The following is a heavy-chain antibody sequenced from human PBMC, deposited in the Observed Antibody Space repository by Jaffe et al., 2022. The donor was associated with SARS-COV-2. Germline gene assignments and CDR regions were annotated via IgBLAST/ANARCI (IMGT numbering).Heavy chain of an antibody. CDR2: IYTSGST. Sequence: QVQLQESGPGLVKPSQTLSLTCTVSGGSISSGSYYWSWIRQPAGKGLEWIGRIYTSGSTNYNPSLKSRVTISVDTSKNQFSLKLSSVTAADTAVYYCARDQEGDFWSGTFDPWGQGTLVTVSS. D-gene: IGHD3-3*01. CDR1: GGSISSGSYY. J-gene: IGHJ5*02. V-gene: IGHV4-61*02. CDR3: ARDQEGDFWSGTFDP.